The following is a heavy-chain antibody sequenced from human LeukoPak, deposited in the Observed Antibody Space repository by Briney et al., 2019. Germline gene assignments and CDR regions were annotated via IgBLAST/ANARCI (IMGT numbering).Heavy chain of an antibody. J-gene: IGHJ4*02. CDR2: IIPIFGTA. V-gene: IGHV1-69*01. D-gene: IGHD2-2*01. CDR3: AGGAGVVPAAPFDY. Sequence: GASVKVSCKASGCTFSSYAISWVRQAPGQGLEWMGGIIPIFGTANYAQKFQGRVTITADESTSTAYMELSSLRSEDTAVYYCAGGAGVVPAAPFDYWGQGTLVTVSS. CDR1: GCTFSSYA.